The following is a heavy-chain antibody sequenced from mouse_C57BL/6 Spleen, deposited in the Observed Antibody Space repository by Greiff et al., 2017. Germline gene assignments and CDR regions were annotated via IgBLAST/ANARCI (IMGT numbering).Heavy chain of an antibody. CDR3: ATITTVVAPFDY. V-gene: IGHV1-55*01. J-gene: IGHJ2*01. Sequence: QVQLQQPGAELVKPGASVKMSCKASGYTFTSYWITWVKQRPGQGLEWIGDIYPGSGSTNYNEKFKGKATLTVDTSSSTAYMQLSSLTSEDSAVYYCATITTVVAPFDYWGQGTTLTVSS. CDR1: GYTFTSYW. D-gene: IGHD1-1*01. CDR2: IYPGSGST.